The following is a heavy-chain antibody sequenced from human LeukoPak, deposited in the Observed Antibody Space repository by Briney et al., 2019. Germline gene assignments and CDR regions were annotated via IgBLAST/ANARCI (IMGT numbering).Heavy chain of an antibody. D-gene: IGHD5-18*01. CDR3: AKDMASDSYGHFLYYYYYGMDV. CDR1: GFTFSSYG. J-gene: IGHJ6*02. V-gene: IGHV3-30*18. CDR2: ISYDGSNR. Sequence: GGSLRLSCPASGFTFSSYGMHWVSQAPGKGLEWVAVISYDGSNRYYADSVKGRFTISRDNSKNTLYLQMNSLRAEDTAVYYCAKDMASDSYGHFLYYYYYGMDVWGQGTTVTVSS.